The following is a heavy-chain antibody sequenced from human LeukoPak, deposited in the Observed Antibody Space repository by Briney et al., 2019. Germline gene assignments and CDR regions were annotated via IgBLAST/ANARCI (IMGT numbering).Heavy chain of an antibody. J-gene: IGHJ3*02. V-gene: IGHV3-23*01. CDR2: ISGSGGST. Sequence: AGGSLRLSCAASGFTFSSYAMSWVRQAPGKGLEWVSAISGSGGSTYYADSVKGRFTISRDNSKNTLYLQMNSLRAEDTAVYYCAKPKAEYSSSYDAFDIWGQGTMVTVSS. CDR3: AKPKAEYSSSYDAFDI. D-gene: IGHD6-13*01. CDR1: GFTFSSYA.